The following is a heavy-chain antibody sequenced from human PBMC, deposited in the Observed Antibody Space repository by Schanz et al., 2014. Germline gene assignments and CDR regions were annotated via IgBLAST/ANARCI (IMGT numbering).Heavy chain of an antibody. CDR3: ARDRRRYCSTASCLHDNWFDP. CDR1: GYTFTSDS. Sequence: QVQLVQSGAEVKKPGASVKVSCKASGYTFTSDSMHWVRQAPGQGLEWMGWISAYTNNTNYAQKVQGRVTMTTDTSTGTAYMELRSLRSDDTAVYYCARDRRRYCSTASCLHDNWFDPWGQGTLVTVSS. CDR2: ISAYTNNT. V-gene: IGHV1-18*04. D-gene: IGHD2-2*01. J-gene: IGHJ5*02.